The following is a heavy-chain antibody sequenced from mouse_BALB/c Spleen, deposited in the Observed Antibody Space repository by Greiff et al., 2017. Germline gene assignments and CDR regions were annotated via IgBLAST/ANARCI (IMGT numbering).Heavy chain of an antibody. Sequence: DVQLQESGPGLVKPSQSLSLTCSVTGYSITSGYYWNWIRQFPGNKLEWMGYISYDGSNNYNPSLKNRISITRDTSKNQFFLKLNSVTTEDTATYYCARGGDGYFAWFAYWGQGTLVTVSA. CDR1: GYSITSGYY. D-gene: IGHD2-3*01. V-gene: IGHV3-6*02. CDR2: ISYDGSN. CDR3: ARGGDGYFAWFAY. J-gene: IGHJ3*01.